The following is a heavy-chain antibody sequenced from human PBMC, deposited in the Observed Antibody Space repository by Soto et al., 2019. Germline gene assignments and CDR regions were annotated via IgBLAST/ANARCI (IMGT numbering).Heavy chain of an antibody. J-gene: IGHJ4*02. D-gene: IGHD3-22*01. CDR3: ASHEDSSGYYWSVNYFDY. CDR1: GGSISSGDYY. Sequence: SETLSLTCTVSGGSISSGDYYWSWIRQPPEKGKEWIGYIYNSGSTYYKTSLKNRVTISVDTSKNHFSLKLSSVTAADTAVYYCASHEDSSGYYWSVNYFDYWGQGTLVTVSS. V-gene: IGHV4-30-4*01. CDR2: IYNSGST.